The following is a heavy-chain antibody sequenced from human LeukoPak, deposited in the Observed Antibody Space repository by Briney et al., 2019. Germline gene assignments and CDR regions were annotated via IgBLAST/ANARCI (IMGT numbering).Heavy chain of an antibody. Sequence: GGSLRLSCAASGFAFSDYYMSWIRQAPGKGLEWVSYISSSSSYTNYADSVKGRFTISRDNAKNSLYLQMNSLRAEDTAVYYCARVFRCSSTSCYVDYYGIDVWGQGTTVTVSS. CDR3: ARVFRCSSTSCYVDYYGIDV. J-gene: IGHJ6*02. V-gene: IGHV3-11*05. CDR1: GFAFSDYY. CDR2: ISSSSSYT. D-gene: IGHD2-2*01.